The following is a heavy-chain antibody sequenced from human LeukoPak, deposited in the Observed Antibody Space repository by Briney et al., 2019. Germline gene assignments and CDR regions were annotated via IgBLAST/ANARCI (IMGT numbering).Heavy chain of an antibody. CDR1: GGSISSYY. CDR2: IYYNGNT. Sequence: ASETLSLTCTVSGGSISSYYWSWIRQPPGKGLEWIGYIYYNGNTNYNPSLKSRVTISVDTSKNQFSPKLSSVTAADTAVYYCARGGTLDSSGYYLGYWGQGTLVTVSS. CDR3: ARGGTLDSSGYYLGY. V-gene: IGHV4-59*01. J-gene: IGHJ4*02. D-gene: IGHD3-22*01.